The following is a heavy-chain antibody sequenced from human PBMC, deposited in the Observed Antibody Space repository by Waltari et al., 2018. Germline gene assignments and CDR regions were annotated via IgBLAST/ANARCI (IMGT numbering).Heavy chain of an antibody. J-gene: IGHJ4*02. D-gene: IGHD6-13*01. CDR3: AKGSSSWLRFDY. CDR2: ISGSGGST. CDR1: GFPFSSYA. V-gene: IGHV3-23*01. Sequence: EVQLLESGGGLVQPGGSLRLSCAASGFPFSSYAMSWVRQAPGKGLEWVSAISGSGGSTYYADSVKGRFTISRDNSKNTLYLQMNSLRAEDTAVYYCAKGSSSWLRFDYWGQGTLVTVSS.